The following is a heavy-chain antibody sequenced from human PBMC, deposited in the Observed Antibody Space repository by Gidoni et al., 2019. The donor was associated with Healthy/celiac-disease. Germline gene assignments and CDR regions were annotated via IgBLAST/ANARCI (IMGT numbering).Heavy chain of an antibody. V-gene: IGHV5-51*01. J-gene: IGHJ3*02. CDR1: GYSFTTYW. CDR3: ARHARSWYRDVGAFDI. D-gene: IGHD6-13*01. Sequence: EVQLVQSGAEVKKPGESLKISCKGSGYSFTTYWIGWVRQMPGKGLEWMGIIYPGDSDTRYSPSFQGQVTISADKSISTAYLQWSSLKASDTAMYYCARHARSWYRDVGAFDIWGQGTMVTVSS. CDR2: IYPGDSDT.